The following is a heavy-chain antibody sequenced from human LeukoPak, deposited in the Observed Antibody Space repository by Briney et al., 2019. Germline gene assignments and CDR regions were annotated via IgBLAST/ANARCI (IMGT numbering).Heavy chain of an antibody. CDR2: IYYSGGT. CDR1: GFTFSPYT. V-gene: IGHV4-59*01. Sequence: GSPRLSCAASGFTFSPYTMNWIRQPPGKGLEWIGCIYYSGGTKYNPSLKSRVTISIDTSKNQFSLNLNSVTAADTAVYYCARSPPGYYESSGYPFYLDYWGQGTLVTVSS. D-gene: IGHD3-22*01. CDR3: ARSPPGYYESSGYPFYLDY. J-gene: IGHJ4*02.